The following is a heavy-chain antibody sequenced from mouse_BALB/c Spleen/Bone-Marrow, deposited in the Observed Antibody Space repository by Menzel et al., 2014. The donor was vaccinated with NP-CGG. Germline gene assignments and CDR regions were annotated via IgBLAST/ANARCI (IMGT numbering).Heavy chain of an antibody. CDR1: GYTFTSYW. D-gene: IGHD1-1*01. V-gene: IGHV1S81*02. CDR2: INPSNGRT. Sequence: QVHVKQSGAELVKPGASVKLSCKASGYTFTSYWMHWVKQRPGQGLEWIGAINPSNGRTNYNEKFKSKAALTVDKSSSTAYMQLSSLTSEDSAVYYCARRATTVVATDYWGQGTTLTVSS. CDR3: ARRATTVVATDY. J-gene: IGHJ2*01.